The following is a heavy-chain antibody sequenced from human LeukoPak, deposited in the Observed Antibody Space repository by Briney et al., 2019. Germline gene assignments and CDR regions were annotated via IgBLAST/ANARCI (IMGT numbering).Heavy chain of an antibody. Sequence: GWSLTLSCAASGFTFSSYAMSWVRQAPGKGLEGVSAISGSGGSTYYADSVKGRFTISRDNSKNTLYLQMNSLRAEDTAVYYCAKEILRYFDWLSEFDYWGQGTLVTVSS. CDR2: ISGSGGST. D-gene: IGHD3-9*01. CDR3: AKEILRYFDWLSEFDY. CDR1: GFTFSSYA. V-gene: IGHV3-23*01. J-gene: IGHJ4*02.